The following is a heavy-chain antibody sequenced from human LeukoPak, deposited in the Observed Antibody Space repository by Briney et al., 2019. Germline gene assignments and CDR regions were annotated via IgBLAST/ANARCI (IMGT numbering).Heavy chain of an antibody. CDR2: IVVGSCNT. D-gene: IGHD3-16*02. CDR3: AAVASGSYRSSDAFDI. Sequence: SVKVSCKASGFTFTSSAMQWVRQARGQRLEWIGWIVVGSCNTNYAQKFQERVTITRDMSTSTAYMELSSLRSEDTAVYCFAAVASGSYRSSDAFDIWGEGTMVTVSS. CDR1: GFTFTSSA. J-gene: IGHJ3*02. V-gene: IGHV1-58*02.